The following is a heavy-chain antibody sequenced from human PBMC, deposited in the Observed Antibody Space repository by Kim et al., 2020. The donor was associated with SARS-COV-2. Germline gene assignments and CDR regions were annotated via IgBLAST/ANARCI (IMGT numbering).Heavy chain of an antibody. V-gene: IGHV1-2*06. D-gene: IGHD3-10*01. CDR1: GYTFTGYY. J-gene: IGHJ3*02. Sequence: ASVKVSCKASGYTFTGYYMHWVRQAPGQGLEWMGRINPNSGGTNYAQKFQGRVTMTRDTSISTAYMELSRLRSDDTAVYYCARDSLQLLWFGELLFKEASDAFDIWGQGTMVTVSS. CDR3: ARDSLQLLWFGELLFKEASDAFDI. CDR2: INPNSGGT.